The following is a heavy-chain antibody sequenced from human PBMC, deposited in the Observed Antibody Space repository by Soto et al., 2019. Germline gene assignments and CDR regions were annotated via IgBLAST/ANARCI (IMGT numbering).Heavy chain of an antibody. V-gene: IGHV3-23*01. Sequence: EVQLLESGGGLVQPGGSLRLSCAASGFTFSSYAMSWVRQAPGKGLEWVSAISGSGGSTYYADSVKGRFTISRDNSKNTLYLQMNSLRAEDTDVYYCAKVLGIRHAFDIWGQGTMVTVSS. CDR1: GFTFSSYA. J-gene: IGHJ3*02. CDR3: AKVLGIRHAFDI. CDR2: ISGSGGST. D-gene: IGHD3-9*01.